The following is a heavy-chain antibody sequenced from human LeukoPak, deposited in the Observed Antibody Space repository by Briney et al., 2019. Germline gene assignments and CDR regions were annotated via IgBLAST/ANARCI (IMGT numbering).Heavy chain of an antibody. J-gene: IGHJ4*02. CDR2: ISWSSGSI. D-gene: IGHD5-12*01. CDR1: GFTFDDYA. CDR3: AKDSGYDYYFDY. V-gene: IGHV3-9*01. Sequence: GRSLRLSCAASGFTFDDYAMHWVRQAPGKGLEWVSGISWSSGSIGYADSVKGRFTISRDNAKNSLYLQMNSLRAEDTALYYCAKDSGYDYYFDYWGQGTLVTVSS.